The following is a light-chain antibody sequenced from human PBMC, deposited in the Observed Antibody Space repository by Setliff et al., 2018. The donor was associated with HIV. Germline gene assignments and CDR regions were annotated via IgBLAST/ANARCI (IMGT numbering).Light chain of an antibody. J-gene: IGLJ1*01. CDR1: SSDVGLYNF. CDR3: SSFRTSRKFV. Sequence: QSALAQPASVSGSPGQSITISCTGTSSDVGLYNFVSWYQQHPGKVPKLIIYDVTNRPQGISHRFSGAKSGNTASLTISGLQADDEADYYCSSFRTSRKFVFGTGTKVTVL. CDR2: DVT. V-gene: IGLV2-14*01.